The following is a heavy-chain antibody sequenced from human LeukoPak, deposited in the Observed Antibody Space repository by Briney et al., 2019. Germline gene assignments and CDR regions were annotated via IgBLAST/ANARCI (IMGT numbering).Heavy chain of an antibody. J-gene: IGHJ4*02. CDR3: ARGSSRIYYYDSSGYSHAFDY. CDR1: GDSVSSNSAA. D-gene: IGHD3-22*01. CDR2: TYYRSKWYT. V-gene: IGHV6-1*01. Sequence: SQTLSLTCAISGDSVSSNSAAWNWVRQSPSRGLEWLGRTYYRSKWYTDYAESVKSRITINPDASKNQFSLQVNSVTPEDTAVYYCARGSSRIYYYDSSGYSHAFDYWGQGILVTVSS.